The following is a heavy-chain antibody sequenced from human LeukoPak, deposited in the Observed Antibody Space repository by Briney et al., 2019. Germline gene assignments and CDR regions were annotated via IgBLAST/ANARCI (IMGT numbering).Heavy chain of an antibody. CDR3: ARNFASRGYYGSRYYYMDV. CDR2: MSAYNGNT. D-gene: IGHD1-26*01. V-gene: IGHV1-18*01. CDR1: GYTFTSYG. J-gene: IGHJ6*03. Sequence: ASVKVSCKASGYTFTSYGISWVRQAPGQGLEWMGWMSAYNGNTNYAQKLQGRVTMTTDTSTSTAYMELRSLRSDDTAVYYCARNFASRGYYGSRYYYMDVWGKGTTVTVSS.